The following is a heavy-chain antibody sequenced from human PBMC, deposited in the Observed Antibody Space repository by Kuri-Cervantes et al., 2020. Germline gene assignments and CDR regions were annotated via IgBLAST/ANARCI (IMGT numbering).Heavy chain of an antibody. CDR2: ISGSGGST. V-gene: IGHV3-23*01. CDR3: SKNCGETCYSGLDF. J-gene: IGHJ4*02. D-gene: IGHD2-21*01. CDR1: GFTFSSYA. Sequence: GESLKISCAASGFTFSSYAMSWVRQAPGKGLEWVSAISGSGGSTYYADSVKGRFTISRDNSKNTLYLQMNSLRAEDTALYYCSKNCGETCYSGLDFWGQGTLVTVSS.